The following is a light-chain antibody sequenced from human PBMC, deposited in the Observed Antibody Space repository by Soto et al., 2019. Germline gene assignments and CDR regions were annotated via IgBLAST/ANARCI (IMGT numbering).Light chain of an antibody. CDR1: SSNIGAGYD. V-gene: IGLV1-40*01. Sequence: QSVLTQPPSVSGAPGQRVTISCTGSSSNIGAGYDVHWYQQLPGTAPKLLIYGDNHRPSGGPDRFSGSKSGTSASLAITGLQAEDEADYYCQSYDSSLSAWVFGGGTKVTLL. J-gene: IGLJ3*02. CDR3: QSYDSSLSAWV. CDR2: GDN.